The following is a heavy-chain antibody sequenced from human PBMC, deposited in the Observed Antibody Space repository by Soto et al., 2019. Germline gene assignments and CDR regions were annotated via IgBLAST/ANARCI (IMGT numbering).Heavy chain of an antibody. CDR3: ARDSIRFLGGLPDKPYYYFGMDV. V-gene: IGHV3-53*01. CDR1: GFTVSSNY. Sequence: HPGGSLRLSCSASGFTVSSNYMSWVRQAPGKGLEWVSVIYSGGSTYYADSVKGRFTISRDNSKNTLYLQMNSLRAEDTAVYYCARDSIRFLGGLPDKPYYYFGMDVWGQGTTVTVSS. J-gene: IGHJ6*02. CDR2: IYSGGST. D-gene: IGHD3-3*01.